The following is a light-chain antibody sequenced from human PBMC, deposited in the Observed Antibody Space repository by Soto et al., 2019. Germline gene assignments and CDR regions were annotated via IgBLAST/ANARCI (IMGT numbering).Light chain of an antibody. CDR3: QSYNSYSPWT. J-gene: IGKJ1*01. CDR1: QSIGSW. V-gene: IGKV1-5*03. Sequence: DIQMTQSPSTLSASVGDRVTITCRASQSIGSWLAWYQQKPGKAPKLLIYKASSLESAVPSRFSGSGSGTEFTLTISSLQHDDFAIYYCQSYNSYSPWTFGQGTKVEIK. CDR2: KAS.